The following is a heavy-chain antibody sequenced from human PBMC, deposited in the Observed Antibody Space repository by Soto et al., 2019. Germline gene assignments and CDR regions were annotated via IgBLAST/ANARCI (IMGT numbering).Heavy chain of an antibody. CDR2: INPNSGGT. J-gene: IGHJ6*02. D-gene: IGHD2-2*01. V-gene: IGHV1-2*02. CDR3: ASRGSRAVVPAAILGMGV. Sequence: GASVKVSCKASGYTFTGYYMHWVRQAPGQGLEWMGWINPNSGGTNYAQKFQGRVTMTRDTSISTAYMELSRLRSDDTAVYYCASRGSRAVVPAAILGMGVWGQGTTVTVS. CDR1: GYTFTGYY.